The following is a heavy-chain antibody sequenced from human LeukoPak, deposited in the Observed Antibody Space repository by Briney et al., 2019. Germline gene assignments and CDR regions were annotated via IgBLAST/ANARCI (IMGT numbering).Heavy chain of an antibody. J-gene: IGHJ3*02. CDR3: AKGVWVVRGVIGDGFDI. CDR2: ISYDGSHK. V-gene: IGHV3-30*18. Sequence: GRSLRLSCAASGFTFSSSGVHWVRQAPGKGLEWVAVISYDGSHKYYADSVKGRFTISRDNSKNTLYLQMNSLRAEDTAVYYCAKGVWVVRGVIGDGFDIWGQGTMVTVSS. CDR1: GFTFSSSG. D-gene: IGHD3-10*01.